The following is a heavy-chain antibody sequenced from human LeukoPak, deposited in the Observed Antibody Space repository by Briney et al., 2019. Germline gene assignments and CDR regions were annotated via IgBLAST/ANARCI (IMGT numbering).Heavy chain of an antibody. D-gene: IGHD1-26*01. CDR1: GFTFSSYA. CDR2: ISYDGSNK. CDR3: ARVAGGATTVDY. Sequence: GVSLRLSCAASGFTFSSYAMHWVRQAPGKGLEWVAVISYDGSNKYYADSVKGRFTISRDNSKNTLYLQMNSLRAEDTTVYYCARVAGGATTVDYWGQGTLVTVSS. J-gene: IGHJ4*02. V-gene: IGHV3-30-3*01.